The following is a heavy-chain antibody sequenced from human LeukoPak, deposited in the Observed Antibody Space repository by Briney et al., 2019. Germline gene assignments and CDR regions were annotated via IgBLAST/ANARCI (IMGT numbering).Heavy chain of an antibody. CDR3: ARDLQLPPIYYYGMDV. D-gene: IGHD1-26*01. Sequence: GGSLRLSCAASGFTFSSYSMNWVRQAPGKGLEWVSYISSSSSTIYYADSVKGRFTISRDNAKNSLYLQMSSLRAEDTAVYYCARDLQLPPIYYYGMDVWGQGTTVTVSS. J-gene: IGHJ6*02. CDR1: GFTFSSYS. CDR2: ISSSSSTI. V-gene: IGHV3-48*01.